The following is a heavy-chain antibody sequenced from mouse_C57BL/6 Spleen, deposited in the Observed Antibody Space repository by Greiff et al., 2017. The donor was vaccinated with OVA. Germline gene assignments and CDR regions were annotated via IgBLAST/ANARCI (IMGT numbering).Heavy chain of an antibody. V-gene: IGHV5-12*01. J-gene: IGHJ1*03. D-gene: IGHD1-1*01. CDR1: GFTFSDYY. CDR3: ARLYGSRYFDV. CDR2: ISNGGGST. Sequence: EVKLVESGGGLVQPGGSLKLSCAASGFTFSDYYMYWVRQTPEKRLEWVAYISNGGGSTYYPDTVKGRFTISRDNAKNTLYLQMSRLKSEDTAMYYCARLYGSRYFDVWGTGTTVTVSS.